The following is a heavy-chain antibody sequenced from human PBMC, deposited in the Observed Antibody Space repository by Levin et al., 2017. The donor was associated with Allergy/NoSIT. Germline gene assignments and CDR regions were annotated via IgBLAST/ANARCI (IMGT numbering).Heavy chain of an antibody. Sequence: KASETLSLTCTVSGGSISSSSHYWAWIRQPPGMGLEWIGHTYYSGSTYYNPSPKSRVTMSVDTSTNQFSLKLSPVTAADTALFYCASLSGGYNDHAMDVWGQGTTVTVSS. V-gene: IGHV4-39*07. J-gene: IGHJ6*02. CDR3: ASLSGGYNDHAMDV. D-gene: IGHD3-10*01. CDR1: GGSISSSSHY. CDR2: TYYSGST.